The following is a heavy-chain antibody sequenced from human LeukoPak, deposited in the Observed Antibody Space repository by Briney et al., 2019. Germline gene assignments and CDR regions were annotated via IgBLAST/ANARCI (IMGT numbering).Heavy chain of an antibody. D-gene: IGHD3-9*01. CDR3: ARQDYDILPWFDP. Sequence: PSETLSLTSTVSGGSISSYYWSWIRQPPGKGLEWIGYIYYSGSTNYNPSLKSRVTISVDTSKNQFSLKLSSVTAADTAVYYCARQDYDILPWFDPWGQGTLVTVSS. CDR1: GGSISSYY. J-gene: IGHJ5*02. V-gene: IGHV4-59*08. CDR2: IYYSGST.